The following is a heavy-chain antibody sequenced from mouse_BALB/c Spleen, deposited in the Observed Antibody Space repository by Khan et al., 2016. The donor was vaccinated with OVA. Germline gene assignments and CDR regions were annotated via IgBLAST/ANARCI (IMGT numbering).Heavy chain of an antibody. J-gene: IGHJ1*01. CDR3: VRSGAYYRYDGYFDV. CDR1: GYTFTSYT. Sequence: QVQLQQSGAELARPGASVKMSCKASGYTFTSYTMHWVKQRPGQGLEWIGYINPSNTYTNYNQKFKDKATLTADKSSNTAYMQLSSLTFEDSAVYYCVRSGAYYRYDGYFDVWGAGTTVTVSS. D-gene: IGHD2-14*01. V-gene: IGHV1-4*01. CDR2: INPSNTYT.